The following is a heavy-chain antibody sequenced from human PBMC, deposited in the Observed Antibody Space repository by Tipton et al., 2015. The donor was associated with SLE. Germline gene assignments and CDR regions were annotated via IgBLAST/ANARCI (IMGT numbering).Heavy chain of an antibody. D-gene: IGHD4-17*01. CDR1: GFTFSSYG. CDR2: IWYDGSNK. Sequence: SLRLSCAASGFTFSSYGMHWVRQAPGKGLEWVAVIWYDGSNKYYADSVKGRFTISRDNSKNTLYLQMSSLRSEDTAVYYCAAVSYGAYGWYFDLWGRGTLVTVSS. J-gene: IGHJ2*01. V-gene: IGHV3-33*01. CDR3: AAVSYGAYGWYFDL.